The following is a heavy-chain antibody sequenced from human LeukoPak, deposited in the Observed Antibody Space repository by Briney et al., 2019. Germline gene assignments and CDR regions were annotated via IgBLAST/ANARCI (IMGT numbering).Heavy chain of an antibody. V-gene: IGHV3-23*01. CDR1: GFTFSDYY. J-gene: IGHJ4*02. Sequence: GGSLRLSCAASGFTFSDYYMSWIRQAPGKGLEWVSGIGGNSKTHYADSVEGRFTISRDTSKNLLFLQMNNLRVEDTAVYYCAKDILRWSFDYWGQGTLVTVSS. CDR3: AKDILRWSFDY. CDR2: IGGNSKT. D-gene: IGHD4-17*01.